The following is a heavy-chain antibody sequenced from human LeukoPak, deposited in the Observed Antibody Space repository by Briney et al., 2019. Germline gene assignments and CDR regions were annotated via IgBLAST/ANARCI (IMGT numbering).Heavy chain of an antibody. Sequence: GGSLRLSCAASGFTFSSYWMSWVRQAPGKGLEWVANIKQDGSEKYYVDSVKGRFTISRDNAKNSLYLQMNSLRAEDTAVYYCARFLEWLPDSQFDYWGQGTLVTVSS. D-gene: IGHD3-3*01. CDR3: ARFLEWLPDSQFDY. CDR1: GFTFSSYW. J-gene: IGHJ4*02. CDR2: IKQDGSEK. V-gene: IGHV3-7*01.